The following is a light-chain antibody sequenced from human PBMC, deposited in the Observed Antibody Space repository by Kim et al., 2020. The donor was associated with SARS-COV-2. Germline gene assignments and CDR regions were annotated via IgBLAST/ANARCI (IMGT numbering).Light chain of an antibody. J-gene: IGKJ4*01. Sequence: DIVMTQSPESLAVSLGERATINCKSSQSVLYSSNNENYLAWYQQKPGQAPKLLINWASTRESGVPDRFSGSGSGTDFTLTISSLQAEDVAVYYCQQYYSTPLTFGGGTKVDIK. CDR1: QSVLYSSNNENY. CDR3: QQYYSTPLT. V-gene: IGKV4-1*01. CDR2: WAS.